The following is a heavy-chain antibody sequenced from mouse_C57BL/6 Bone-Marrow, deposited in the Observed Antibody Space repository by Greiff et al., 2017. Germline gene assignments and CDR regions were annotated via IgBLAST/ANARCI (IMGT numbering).Heavy chain of an antibody. D-gene: IGHD1-1*01. CDR1: GYTFTSYG. CDR2: IYPRSGNT. CDR3: AAYYYGSSSPFVW. V-gene: IGHV1-81*01. Sequence: VKLMESGAELARPGASVKLSCKASGYTFTSYGISWVKQRPGQGLEWIGEIYPRSGNTYYNEKFKGKATLTADKSSSTAYMELRSLTSEDSAVYFCAAYYYGSSSPFVWWGQGTTLTVSS. J-gene: IGHJ2*01.